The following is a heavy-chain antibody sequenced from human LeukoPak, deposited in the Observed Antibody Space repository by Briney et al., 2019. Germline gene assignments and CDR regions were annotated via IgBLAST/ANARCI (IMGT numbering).Heavy chain of an antibody. CDR1: GFTVSSNY. J-gene: IGHJ4*02. CDR3: ARGPRYSSY. CDR2: IYIDGTT. Sequence: GGSLRLSCAASGFTVSSNYMSWVRQAPGKGLEWISVIYIDGTTYYADSVKGRFTISRDQANNTLYLQMNTLRDEDTAVYYCARGPRYSSYWGQGTLVSVSS. D-gene: IGHD6-13*01. V-gene: IGHV3-53*01.